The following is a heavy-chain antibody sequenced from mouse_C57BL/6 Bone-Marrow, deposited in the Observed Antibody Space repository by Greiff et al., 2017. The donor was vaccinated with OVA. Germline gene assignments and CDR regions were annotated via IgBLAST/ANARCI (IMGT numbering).Heavy chain of an antibody. V-gene: IGHV1-59*01. D-gene: IGHD1-1*02. Sequence: QVQLQQSGAELVRPGTSVKLSCKASGYTFTSYWMHWVKQRPGQGLEWIGVIDPSDSYTNYNQKFKGKATLTVDTSSSTAYMQLSSLTSEDSAVYYCARGWHFDYWGQGTTLTVSS. J-gene: IGHJ2*01. CDR2: IDPSDSYT. CDR1: GYTFTSYW. CDR3: ARGWHFDY.